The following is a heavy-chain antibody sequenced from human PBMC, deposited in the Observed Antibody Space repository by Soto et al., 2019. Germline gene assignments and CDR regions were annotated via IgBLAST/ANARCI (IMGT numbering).Heavy chain of an antibody. D-gene: IGHD2-2*01. CDR2: ISSNGAGT. J-gene: IGHJ6*02. Sequence: GGSLRLSCSASVFTFSSCAMHWVRQAAGKGLEYVSGISSNGAGTYYAESVKDRFTISRDNSRNTLFLQVNSLTGEDTAVYYCVKDRRSTRRAMDVWGQGTTVTVSS. CDR1: VFTFSSCA. V-gene: IGHV3-64D*06. CDR3: VKDRRSTRRAMDV.